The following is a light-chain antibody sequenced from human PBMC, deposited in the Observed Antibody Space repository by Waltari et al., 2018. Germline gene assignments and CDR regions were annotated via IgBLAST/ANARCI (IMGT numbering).Light chain of an antibody. V-gene: IGLV2-8*01. CDR3: TSYAGSNNFV. J-gene: IGLJ3*02. Sequence: QSALTQPPSASGSPGQSVTISCTGPSSDVGSFNYVSWNQQHPGKAPKLMIYDFSKRPSGVPYRCAGSKSGNTASLTVSGLQPEDEADYYCTSYAGSNNFVFGGGTKLTVL. CDR1: SSDVGSFNY. CDR2: DFS.